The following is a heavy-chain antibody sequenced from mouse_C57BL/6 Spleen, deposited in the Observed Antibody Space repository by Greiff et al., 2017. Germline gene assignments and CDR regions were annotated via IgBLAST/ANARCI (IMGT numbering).Heavy chain of an antibody. D-gene: IGHD1-1*01. CDR2: IDPEDGDT. J-gene: IGHJ1*03. CDR1: GFNIKDYY. V-gene: IGHV14-2*01. Sequence: EVQLQQSGAELVKPGASVKLSCTASGFNIKDYYMHWVKQRTEQGLEWIGRIDPEDGDTKYAPKFQGKATITADTSSNTAYLQLSSLTSEDTSVYYCAFYYYGSSWYCDGWGTGTTVTVPT. CDR3: AFYYYGSSWYCDG.